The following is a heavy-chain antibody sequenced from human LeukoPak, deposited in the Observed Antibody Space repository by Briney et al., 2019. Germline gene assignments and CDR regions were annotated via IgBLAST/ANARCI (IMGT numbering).Heavy chain of an antibody. J-gene: IGHJ4*02. CDR3: IADTPPWTPYGLDY. D-gene: IGHD2-15*01. CDR2: IKSKVDGGTT. V-gene: IGHV3-15*07. CDR1: GFTFSSAW. Sequence: GGSLRLSCAPSGFTFSSAWMHWVRQAPGKGLEWVGRIKSKVDGGTTDYAAPVKGRFTISRDDLEKMLYLQMNSLKTEDTAVYYCIADTPPWTPYGLDYWGQGTLVTVSS.